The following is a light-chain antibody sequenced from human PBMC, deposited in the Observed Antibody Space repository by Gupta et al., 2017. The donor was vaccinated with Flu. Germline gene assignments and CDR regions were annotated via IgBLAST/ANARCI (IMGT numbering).Light chain of an antibody. Sequence: EIVLTQSPATLSVSPGERVTLSCRASQSVRSKLAWYQQKPGQAPRLLLYGASSSATGIPARFTGSGSGTEFSLTISSLQSEDFAVYYCHQYRNWPRTFGQGTKVEIK. J-gene: IGKJ2*01. V-gene: IGKV3-15*01. CDR3: HQYRNWPRT. CDR2: GAS. CDR1: QSVRSK.